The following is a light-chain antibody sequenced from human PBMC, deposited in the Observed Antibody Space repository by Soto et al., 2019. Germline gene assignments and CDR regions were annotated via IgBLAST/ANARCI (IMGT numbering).Light chain of an antibody. Sequence: DIQMTQSPSTLSASVGDRVTITCRASQSISSWLAWYQQKPGKAPNLLIYKASSLATGVPSRFSGSGSGTEFTLTISSLQPDDFATYYCQQYNSYLWTFGQGTKLEIK. CDR3: QQYNSYLWT. J-gene: IGKJ1*01. V-gene: IGKV1-5*03. CDR2: KAS. CDR1: QSISSW.